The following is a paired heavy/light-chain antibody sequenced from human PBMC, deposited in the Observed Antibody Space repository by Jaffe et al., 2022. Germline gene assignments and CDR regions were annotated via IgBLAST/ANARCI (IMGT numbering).Heavy chain of an antibody. CDR2: ISSSGSTI. Sequence: QVQLVESGGGLVKPGGSLRLSCAASGFTFSDYYMSWIRQAPGKGLEWVSYISSSGSTIYYADSVKGRFTISRDNAKNSLYLQMNSLRAEDTAVYYCARSYRGVYPDYWGQGTLVTVSS. J-gene: IGHJ4*02. CDR3: ARSYRGVYPDY. CDR1: GFTFSDYY. V-gene: IGHV3-11*01. D-gene: IGHD6-13*01.
Light chain of an antibody. CDR2: AAS. V-gene: IGKV1-8*01. J-gene: IGKJ5*01. CDR1: QGISSY. CDR3: QQYYSYPSIT. Sequence: AIRMTQSPSSLSASTGDRVTITCRASQGISSYLAWYQQKPGKAPKLLIYAASTLQSGVPSRFSGSGSGTDFTLTISCLQSEDFATYYCQQYYSYPSITFGQGTRLEIK.